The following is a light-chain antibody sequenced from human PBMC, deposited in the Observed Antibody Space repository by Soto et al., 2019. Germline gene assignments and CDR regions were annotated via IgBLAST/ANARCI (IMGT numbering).Light chain of an antibody. J-gene: IGKJ1*01. Sequence: EIVLTQSPGTLSLSPGERATLSCRASQSVSSSYLAWYQNQLGQAPRLLIYGASSMATGTPDRFSGSGSGTDFTLTISRLEPEDFAVYYCQQYGILWTFGQGTKVEIK. CDR1: QSVSSSY. V-gene: IGKV3-20*01. CDR3: QQYGILWT. CDR2: GAS.